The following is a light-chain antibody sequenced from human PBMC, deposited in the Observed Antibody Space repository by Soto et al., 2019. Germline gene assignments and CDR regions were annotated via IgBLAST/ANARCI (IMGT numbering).Light chain of an antibody. V-gene: IGLV1-44*01. CDR3: AAWDDSLNAYV. J-gene: IGLJ1*01. Sequence: QSVLTQPPSASGTPGQRVSISCSGSNSNIGSNTVNWYQQLPGTAPKRLIYSNNQRPSRVPDRISCSKSGTSASLAISGLQSEDEADYYCAAWDDSLNAYVFGTGTKSPS. CDR2: SNN. CDR1: NSNIGSNT.